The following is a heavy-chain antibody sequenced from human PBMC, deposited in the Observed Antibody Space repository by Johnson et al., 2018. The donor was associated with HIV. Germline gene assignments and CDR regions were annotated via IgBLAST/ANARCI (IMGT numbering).Heavy chain of an antibody. CDR3: AKDQSDCYTSSSWCAFDI. D-gene: IGHD2-2*02. CDR2: IKQDGSEK. Sequence: MLLVESGGGLVQPGGSLRLSCAASGFIFSSYWMSWVRQAPGKGLEWVASIKQDGSEKYYADSVKGRFTISRDNSKNTLYLQMNSLRAEDTAVYYCAKDQSDCYTSSSWCAFDIWGQVTMVTVSS. J-gene: IGHJ3*02. V-gene: IGHV3-7*01. CDR1: GFIFSSYW.